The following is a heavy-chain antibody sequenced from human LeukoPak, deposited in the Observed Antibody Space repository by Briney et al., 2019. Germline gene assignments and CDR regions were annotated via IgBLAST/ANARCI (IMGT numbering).Heavy chain of an antibody. CDR2: INPSGGST. D-gene: IGHD3-9*01. J-gene: IGHJ4*02. V-gene: IGHV1-46*01. CDR3: ARGSDVLRYFDWLYYFDY. Sequence: ASVKVSCKASGYTFTSYYMHWVRQAPGQGLEWMTIINPSGGSTSYAQKFQGRVTMTRDTSTSTVYMELSSLRSEDTAVYYCARGSDVLRYFDWLYYFDYWGQGTLVTVSS. CDR1: GYTFTSYY.